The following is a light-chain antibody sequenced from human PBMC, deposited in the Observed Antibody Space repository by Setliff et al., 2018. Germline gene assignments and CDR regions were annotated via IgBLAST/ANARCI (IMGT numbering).Light chain of an antibody. CDR2: DNE. J-gene: IGLJ1*01. Sequence: QSVLTQPPSVSAAPGQKVTISCSGSSSNIGNNYVSWYQQLPGTAPTLLIYDNERPSGIPDRFSASKSGTSATLGITGLQTGDEADYYCGACDRSLSVYVFGTGTKVTVL. V-gene: IGLV1-51*01. CDR1: SSNIGNNY. CDR3: GACDRSLSVYV.